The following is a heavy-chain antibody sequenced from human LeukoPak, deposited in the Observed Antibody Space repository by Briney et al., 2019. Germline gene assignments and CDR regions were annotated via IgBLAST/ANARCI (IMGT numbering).Heavy chain of an antibody. CDR3: ARSKIIQLDSMDV. V-gene: IGHV3-21*01. D-gene: IGHD5-18*01. J-gene: IGHJ6*04. CDR1: GFTFTTYT. CDR2: ISSTGNYM. Sequence: GGSLRLSCAASGFTFTTYTINWVRQAPGKGLEWVPSISSTGNYMFYGDSVKGRFTISRDDAKNSLYLQMNSLRAEDTAMYYCARSKIIQLDSMDVWGNGTKVTVSP.